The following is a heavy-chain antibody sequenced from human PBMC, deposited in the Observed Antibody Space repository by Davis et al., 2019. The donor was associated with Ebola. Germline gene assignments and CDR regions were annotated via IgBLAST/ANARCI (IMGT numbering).Heavy chain of an antibody. J-gene: IGHJ4*02. CDR3: ARAGFGEAMVFDY. CDR2: IIPIFGTA. D-gene: IGHD5-18*01. V-gene: IGHV1-69*13. Sequence: SVKVSCKASGYTFTGYYMHWVRQAPGQGLEWMGGIIPIFGTANYAQKFQGRVTITADESTSTAYMELSSLRSEDTAVYYCARAGFGEAMVFDYWGQGTLVTVSS. CDR1: GYTFTGYY.